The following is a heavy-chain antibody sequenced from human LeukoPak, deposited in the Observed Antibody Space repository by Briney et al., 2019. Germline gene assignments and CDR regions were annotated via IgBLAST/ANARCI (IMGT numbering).Heavy chain of an antibody. CDR1: GGTFSSYA. V-gene: IGHV1-69*01. CDR3: ARGHGSSWWTFDY. Sequence: GASVTVSCKASGGTFSSYAISWVRQAPGQGLEWMGGIIPIFGTANYAQKFQGRVTITADESTSTAYMELSSLRSEDTAVYYCARGHGSSWWTFDYWGQGTLVTVSS. D-gene: IGHD6-13*01. J-gene: IGHJ4*02. CDR2: IIPIFGTA.